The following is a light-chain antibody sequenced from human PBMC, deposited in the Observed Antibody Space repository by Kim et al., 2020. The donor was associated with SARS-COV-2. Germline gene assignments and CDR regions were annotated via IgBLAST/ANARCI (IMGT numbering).Light chain of an antibody. J-gene: IGLJ2*01. CDR1: SSNIVSNY. Sequence: GPRVTITSSGGSSNIVSNYVYWYQQLPGTAPKLLSYRNNQRPSGVPDRFSGSKSGTAASLAISGLRSEDEADYYCAAWDDRLSVVVFGGGTQLTVL. CDR3: AAWDDRLSVVV. V-gene: IGLV1-47*01. CDR2: RNN.